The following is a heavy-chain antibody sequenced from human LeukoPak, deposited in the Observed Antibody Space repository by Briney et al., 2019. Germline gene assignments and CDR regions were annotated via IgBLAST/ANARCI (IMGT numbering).Heavy chain of an antibody. Sequence: SWETLSLTCAVSGYSISSGYCWGWIRQPPGKGLGRIGSIYHSGSTYYNPSLKSRVTISVDTSKNQFSLKLSSVTAVDTAVYYCARLGGSGSYYNWFDPWGQGTLVTVSS. CDR2: IYHSGST. D-gene: IGHD3-10*01. CDR3: ARLGGSGSYYNWFDP. CDR1: GYSISSGYC. J-gene: IGHJ5*02. V-gene: IGHV4-38-2*01.